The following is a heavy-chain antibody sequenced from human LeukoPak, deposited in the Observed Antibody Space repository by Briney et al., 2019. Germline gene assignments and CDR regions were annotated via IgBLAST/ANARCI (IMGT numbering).Heavy chain of an antibody. CDR2: FFTSGST. D-gene: IGHD3-3*01. J-gene: IGHJ4*02. V-gene: IGHV4-61*02. Sequence: SETLSLTCTVSGDSISSGNYYWGWIRQPAGKGLEWIGRFFTSGSTNYNPSFKSRVTISVDTSKNQFSLKLSSVTAADTAVYYCARGEGYDFWSGYQIDYWGQGTLVTVSS. CDR1: GDSISSGNYY. CDR3: ARGEGYDFWSGYQIDY.